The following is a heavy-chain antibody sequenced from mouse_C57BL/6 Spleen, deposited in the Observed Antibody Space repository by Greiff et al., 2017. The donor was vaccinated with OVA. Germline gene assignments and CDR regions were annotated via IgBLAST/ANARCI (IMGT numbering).Heavy chain of an antibody. CDR3: TSLLLRTPDY. CDR2: IDPENGDP. D-gene: IGHD1-1*01. V-gene: IGHV14-4*01. Sequence: VQLQQSGAELVRPGASVKLSCTASGFNIKDDYMHWVKQRPEQGLEWIGWIDPENGDPEYASKFQGKATITADTSSNTAYLQLSSLTSEDTAVYYCTSLLLRTPDYWGQGTTLTVSS. CDR1: GFNIKDDY. J-gene: IGHJ2*01.